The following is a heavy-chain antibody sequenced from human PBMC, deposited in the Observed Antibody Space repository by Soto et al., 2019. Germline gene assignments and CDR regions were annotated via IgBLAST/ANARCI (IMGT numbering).Heavy chain of an antibody. V-gene: IGHV3-9*01. CDR1: GFTFDDYA. CDR2: ISWNGKEI. J-gene: IGHJ3*01. CDR3: VKDSSWEPRILDF. D-gene: IGHD1-26*01. Sequence: VQLVESGGGLEQPGRSLRLSCAGSGFTFDDYALHWVRQVPRKGLGWVSGISWNGKEIGYADSVKGRFIVSRDNAKNSLYLQLNSLRVEDTALYFCVKDSSWEPRILDFWGQGTRVTVSS.